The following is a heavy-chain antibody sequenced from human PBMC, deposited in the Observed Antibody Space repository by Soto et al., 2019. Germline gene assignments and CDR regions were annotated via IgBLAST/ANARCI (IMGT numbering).Heavy chain of an antibody. D-gene: IGHD5-12*01. J-gene: IGHJ4*02. Sequence: QVQLVQSGAEVKKHESSVKVSCKAPGGTFSTYAISRVRQAPGQGLEWMGGIIPMFGTANYAQRFQDRVTITADDSTSTVYMELSSLRPEDTAVYVCGSGIQLRLRRINMGDSGWGPGTLVTFSS. CDR2: IIPMFGTA. CDR3: GSGIQLRLRRINMGDSG. V-gene: IGHV1-69*12. CDR1: GGTFSTYA.